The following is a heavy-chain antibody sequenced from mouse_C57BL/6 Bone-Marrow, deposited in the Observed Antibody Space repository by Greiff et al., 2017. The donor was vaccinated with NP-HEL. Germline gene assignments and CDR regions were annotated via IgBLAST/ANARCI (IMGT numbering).Heavy chain of an antibody. Sequence: EVNLVESGGGLVKPGGSLKLSCAASGFTFSSYAMSWVRQTPEKRLEWVATISDGGSYTYYPDNVKGRFTISRDNAKNNLYLQRSHLKSEDTAMYYCAGSYYGSRKCYFDYWGQGTTLTVSS. D-gene: IGHD1-1*01. J-gene: IGHJ2*01. CDR3: AGSYYGSRKCYFDY. CDR2: ISDGGSYT. CDR1: GFTFSSYA. V-gene: IGHV5-4*03.